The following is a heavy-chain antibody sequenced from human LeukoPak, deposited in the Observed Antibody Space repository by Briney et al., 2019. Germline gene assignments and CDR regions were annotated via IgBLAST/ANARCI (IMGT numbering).Heavy chain of an antibody. CDR1: GFTFSSYS. J-gene: IGHJ4*02. V-gene: IGHV3-21*01. D-gene: IGHD3-22*01. CDR3: AVTYYYDSSNDY. CDR2: ISSRSSYI. Sequence: GGSLRLSCAASGFTFSSYSMNWVRQAPGEGQEWVSSISSRSSYIYYADSVKGRFTISRENAKNSLYLQMNRLRAEDTAVYYCAVTYYYDSSNDYWGQGTLVTVSS.